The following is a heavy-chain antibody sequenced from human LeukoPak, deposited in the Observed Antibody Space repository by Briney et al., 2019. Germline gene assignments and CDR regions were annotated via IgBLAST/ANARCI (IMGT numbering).Heavy chain of an antibody. V-gene: IGHV3-21*01. CDR3: ARDRGRGSSSKLDP. CDR1: GFTFSSYS. CDR2: ISSSSSYI. J-gene: IGHJ5*02. Sequence: GGSLRLSCAASGFTFSSYSMNWVRQAPGKGLEWVSSISSSSSYIYYADSVKGRFTISGDNAKNSLYLQMNSLRAEDTAVYYFARDRGRGSSSKLDPWGQGTLVTVSS. D-gene: IGHD6-13*01.